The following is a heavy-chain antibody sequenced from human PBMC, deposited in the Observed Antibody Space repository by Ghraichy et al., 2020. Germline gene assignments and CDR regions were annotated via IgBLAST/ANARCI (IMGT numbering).Heavy chain of an antibody. V-gene: IGHV2-5*02. CDR1: GFSLSTSGVG. Sequence: SGPTLVKPTQTLTLTCTFSGFSLSTSGVGVGWIRQPPGKALEWLALIYWDDDKRYSPSLKSRLTITKDTSKNQVVLTMTNMDPVDTATYYCAHRPGSSWYRAGWFDPWGQGTLVTVSS. D-gene: IGHD6-13*01. CDR3: AHRPGSSWYRAGWFDP. CDR2: IYWDDDK. J-gene: IGHJ5*02.